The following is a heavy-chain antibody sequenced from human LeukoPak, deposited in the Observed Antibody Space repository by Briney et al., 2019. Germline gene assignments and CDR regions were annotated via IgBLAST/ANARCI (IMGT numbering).Heavy chain of an antibody. V-gene: IGHV3-23*01. J-gene: IGHJ4*02. CDR1: GFTFSSYA. D-gene: IGHD2-15*01. CDR2: IRGGGGST. Sequence: PGGSLRLSCAASGFTFSSYAMSWVRQAPGKGLEWVSSIRGGGGSTYYADSVKGRFTISRDNSTNTVYLQMNRLRAEHTAVYYYAKVGWFESSCSVDYWGQGTLVTVSS. CDR3: AKVGWFESSCSVDY.